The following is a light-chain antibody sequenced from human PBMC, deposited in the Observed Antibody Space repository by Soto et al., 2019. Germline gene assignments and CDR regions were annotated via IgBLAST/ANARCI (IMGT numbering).Light chain of an antibody. CDR1: QSVSSY. CDR3: QQRSSWPLT. J-gene: IGKJ5*01. CDR2: DTS. V-gene: IGKV3-11*01. Sequence: EIVLTQSPGTLSLSPGERATLSCRASQSVSSYLGWYQQKPGQAPRLLIYDTSNRATGIPARFSGSGSGTDFTLTISSLEPEDVAIYYCQQRSSWPLTFGQGTRLEIK.